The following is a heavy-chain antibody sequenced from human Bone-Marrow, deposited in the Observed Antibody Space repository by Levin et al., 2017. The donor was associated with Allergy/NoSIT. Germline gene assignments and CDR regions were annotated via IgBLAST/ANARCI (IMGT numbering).Heavy chain of an antibody. D-gene: IGHD2/OR15-2a*01. J-gene: IGHJ5*02. CDR2: VSYSGGP. Sequence: SETLSLTCSVSGASITSYYWTWIRQAPGKGLDWIGYVSYSGGPTYNPSLKSRVTITADKSKNQFSLKLTSVTAAYTAVYYCTRSLGYCDSSTCYGSWFDPWGQGTLVSVSS. V-gene: IGHV4-59*01. CDR1: GASITSYY. CDR3: TRSLGYCDSSTCYGSWFDP.